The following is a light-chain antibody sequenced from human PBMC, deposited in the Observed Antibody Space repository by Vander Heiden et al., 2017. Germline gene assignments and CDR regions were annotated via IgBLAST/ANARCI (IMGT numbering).Light chain of an antibody. Sequence: DIVMTQSPDSLALSLCERASINCRSSPSVLYSSNNQSYLAWYQQKPGQPPKLLIYSASTWQSGVPARFSGSGSGTDFTLTICSLQAEDVALYYCQQYYSTPPTFGGGTKVQIK. CDR3: QQYYSTPPT. CDR1: PSVLYSSNNQSY. V-gene: IGKV4-1*01. CDR2: SAS. J-gene: IGKJ4*01.